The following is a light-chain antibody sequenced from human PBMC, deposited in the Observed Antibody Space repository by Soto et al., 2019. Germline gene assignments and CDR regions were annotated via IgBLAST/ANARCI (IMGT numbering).Light chain of an antibody. Sequence: AIRMTQSPSSFSASTGDRVTITCRASQGISSYLAWYQQKPGKAPKLLIYAASTLQSVVPSRFGGSGSGTDFTLTISCLQSEDFATYYCQQYYSYPLTFGGGTKVEIK. CDR3: QQYYSYPLT. J-gene: IGKJ4*01. CDR2: AAS. CDR1: QGISSY. V-gene: IGKV1-8*01.